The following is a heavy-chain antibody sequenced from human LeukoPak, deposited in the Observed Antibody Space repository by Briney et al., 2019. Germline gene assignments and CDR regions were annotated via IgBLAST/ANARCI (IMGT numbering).Heavy chain of an antibody. V-gene: IGHV4-59*01. CDR2: IYYSGST. J-gene: IGHJ4*02. Sequence: SETLSLTCTVSGGSISSYYWSWIRQPPGKGLEWIGYIYYSGSTNYNPSLKSRVTISVDTSKNQFSLKLSSVTAADTAVYYCARDSSAAGIFDYWGQGTLVTVSS. D-gene: IGHD6-13*01. CDR1: GGSISSYY. CDR3: ARDSSAAGIFDY.